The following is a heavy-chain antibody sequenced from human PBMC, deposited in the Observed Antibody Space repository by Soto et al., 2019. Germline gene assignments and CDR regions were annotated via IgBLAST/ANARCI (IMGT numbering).Heavy chain of an antibody. D-gene: IGHD3-10*01. J-gene: IGHJ4*02. Sequence: SETLSLTCIVSGGSITRRSSYWAWIRQPPGKGLEWVGTFYDGNTYHNPSLMSRITIAVDTSKNQFSLKLNSVAAADTAFYYCATTRGLAVGGSFDYWGQGMLVTVSS. V-gene: IGHV4-39*01. CDR3: ATTRGLAVGGSFDY. CDR1: GGSITRRSSY. CDR2: FYDGNT.